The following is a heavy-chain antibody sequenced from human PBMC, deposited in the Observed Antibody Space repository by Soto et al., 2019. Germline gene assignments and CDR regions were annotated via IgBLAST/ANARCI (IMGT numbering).Heavy chain of an antibody. J-gene: IGHJ5*02. D-gene: IGHD6-13*01. CDR3: ARGIAAAGTSFDP. Sequence: QVQLQESGPGLVKPSETLSLTCTVSGGSASSGSYYWSWIRQPPGKGLEWIGYIYYSGSTNYNPSLKSRVTISVDTSKNQFSLKLSSVTAADTAVYYCARGIAAAGTSFDPWGQGTLVTVSS. CDR2: IYYSGST. CDR1: GGSASSGSYY. V-gene: IGHV4-61*01.